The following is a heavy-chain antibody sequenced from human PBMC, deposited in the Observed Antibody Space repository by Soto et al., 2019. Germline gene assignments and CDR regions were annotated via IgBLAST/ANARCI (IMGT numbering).Heavy chain of an antibody. CDR2: FDPEDGET. J-gene: IGHJ6*02. CDR3: ATMLGGGFGELLWGTIPYGMDV. CDR1: GYTLTELS. Sequence: ASVKVSCKVSGYTLTELSMHWVRQAPGKGLEWMGGFDPEDGETIYAQKFQGRVTMTEDTSTDTAYMELSSLRSEDTAVYYCATMLGGGFGELLWGTIPYGMDVWGQGTTVTVSS. D-gene: IGHD3-10*01. V-gene: IGHV1-24*01.